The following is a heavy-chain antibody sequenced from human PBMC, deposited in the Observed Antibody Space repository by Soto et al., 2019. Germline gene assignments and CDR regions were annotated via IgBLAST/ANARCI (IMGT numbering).Heavy chain of an antibody. CDR1: GGSISSGGYS. J-gene: IGHJ5*02. D-gene: IGHD4-4*01. CDR2: IYHSGST. V-gene: IGHV4-30-2*01. CDR3: ARDYRYNWFDP. Sequence: SETLSLTCAVSGGSISSGGYSWSWIRQPPGKGLEWIGYIYHSGSTYYNPSLKSRVTISVDRSKNQFSLKLSSVTAADTAVYYCARDYRYNWFDPWGQGTLVTVSS.